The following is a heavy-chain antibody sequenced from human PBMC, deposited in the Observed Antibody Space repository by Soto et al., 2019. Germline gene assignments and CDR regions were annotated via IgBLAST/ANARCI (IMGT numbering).Heavy chain of an antibody. CDR1: GFTFSSYG. CDR2: IWYDGSNK. D-gene: IGHD2-21*02. CDR3: ARSGGNSALVPNY. V-gene: IGHV3-33*01. J-gene: IGHJ4*02. Sequence: HPGGSLRLSCAASGFTFSSYGMHWVRQAPGKGLEWVAVIWYDGSNKYYADSVKGRFTISRDNSKNTLYLQMNSLRAEDTAVYYCARSGGNSALVPNYWGQGTLVTVSS.